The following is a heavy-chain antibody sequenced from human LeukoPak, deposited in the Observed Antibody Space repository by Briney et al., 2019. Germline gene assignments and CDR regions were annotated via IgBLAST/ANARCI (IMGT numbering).Heavy chain of an antibody. CDR1: GFTFSXXX. CDR3: AKAGIGVVGYFDY. Sequence: GGSLRLSCAASGFTFSXXXXXXXXXXXXXXXXXXSTIRGSGGGTYYAXXXXGXXTISRXNXKNTLYLQMNSLRDEDTALYYCAKAGIGVVGYFDYWGQGTLVTVSS. V-gene: IGHV3-23*01. J-gene: IGHJ4*02. D-gene: IGHD6-19*01. CDR2: IRGSGGGT.